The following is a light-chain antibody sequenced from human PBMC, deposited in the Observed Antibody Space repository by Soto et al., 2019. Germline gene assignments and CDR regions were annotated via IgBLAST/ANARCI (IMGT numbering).Light chain of an antibody. CDR1: SSDVGGYNY. CDR2: EVS. J-gene: IGLJ1*01. CDR3: TSYASSSTYV. Sequence: QSVLTQPASVSGSPGQSITISCTGTSSDVGGYNYVSWYQQHPGKAPKLMIYEVSNRPSGVPVRFSASKSGNTASLTISGLQAEDEADYYCTSYASSSTYVFGTGTKVTVL. V-gene: IGLV2-14*01.